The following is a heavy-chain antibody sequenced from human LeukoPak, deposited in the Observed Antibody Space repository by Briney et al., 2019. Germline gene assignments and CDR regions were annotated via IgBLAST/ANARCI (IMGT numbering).Heavy chain of an antibody. CDR1: GYTFTGHY. CDR3: ARGYNWNYFDY. CDR2: INPNSGAT. Sequence: GASVKVSCKASGYTFTGHYIHWVRQAPGQGLEWMGWINPNSGATDYAHSLQGRVTVTSDTSISTAYMGLSRLRFDDTAVYYCARGYNWNYFDYWGQGTLVTVSS. D-gene: IGHD1-20*01. V-gene: IGHV1-2*02. J-gene: IGHJ4*02.